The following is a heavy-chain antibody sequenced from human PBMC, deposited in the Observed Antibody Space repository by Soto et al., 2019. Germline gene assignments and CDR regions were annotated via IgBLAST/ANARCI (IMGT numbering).Heavy chain of an antibody. J-gene: IGHJ6*02. D-gene: IGHD5-18*01. CDR2: IIPIFATA. V-gene: IGHV1-69*01. CDR3: ARVGDTAMVDYYYNGTDF. CDR1: GCTFRSYA. Sequence: VKLSSKASGCTFRSYAICWLRQSPRQRLEGKGGIIPIFATANYAKKFQGRVTITADESTSTAYMELGSLRSEDTAVYYCARVGDTAMVDYYYNGTDFWGQGTTVTVS.